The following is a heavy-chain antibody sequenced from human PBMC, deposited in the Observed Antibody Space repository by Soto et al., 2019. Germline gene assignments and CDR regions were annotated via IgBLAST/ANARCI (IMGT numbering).Heavy chain of an antibody. Sequence: GASLKVSCKASGYTFTSYDINWVRQATGQGLEWMGWMNPNSGNTGYAQKFQGRVTMTRNTSISTAYMELSSLRSEDTAVYYCARGAVAGTYLDYWGQGTLVTVSS. CDR1: GYTFTSYD. CDR2: MNPNSGNT. J-gene: IGHJ4*02. V-gene: IGHV1-8*01. D-gene: IGHD6-19*01. CDR3: ARGAVAGTYLDY.